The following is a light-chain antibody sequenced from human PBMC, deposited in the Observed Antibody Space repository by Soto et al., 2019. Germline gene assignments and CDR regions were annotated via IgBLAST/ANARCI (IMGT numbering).Light chain of an antibody. J-gene: IGLJ2*01. CDR3: TSYAGSYTSDVV. Sequence: QSALTQPRSVSGSPGQSVTISCTGTSSDVGGYNYVSWYQQHPGKAPKLMIYDVSKRPSGVPDRFSGSKSGNTASLTISGLQVEVEVDYYCTSYAGSYTSDVVFGGGTKLTVL. CDR1: SSDVGGYNY. V-gene: IGLV2-11*01. CDR2: DVS.